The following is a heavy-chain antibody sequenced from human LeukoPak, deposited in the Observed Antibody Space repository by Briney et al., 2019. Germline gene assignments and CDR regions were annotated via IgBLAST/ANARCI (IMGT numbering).Heavy chain of an antibody. J-gene: IGHJ4*02. CDR1: GFTFSGYW. V-gene: IGHV3-74*01. Sequence: GGSLRLSCAASGFTFSGYWMHWVRQAPGKGLVWVSHINTDGSSATYADAVKGRFTISRDNAKNTLYLQMNSLRAEDTAVYYCGIVITTATLHGYSCGQGTLVTVSS. CDR3: GIVITTATLHGYS. CDR2: INTDGSSA. D-gene: IGHD2-15*01.